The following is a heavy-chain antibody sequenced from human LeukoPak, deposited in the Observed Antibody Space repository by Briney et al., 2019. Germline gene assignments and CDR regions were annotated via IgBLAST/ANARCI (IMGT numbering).Heavy chain of an antibody. CDR1: GFTFSSYA. D-gene: IGHD6-13*01. J-gene: IGHJ4*02. CDR3: AKAGRDSSSWYGTFDY. V-gene: IGHV3-23*01. Sequence: GGSLRLSCAASGFTFSSYAMSWVRQAPGKGLEWVSAISGSGGSTYYADSVKGRFTISRDNSKSTLYLQMNSLRAEDTAVYYCAKAGRDSSSWYGTFDYWGQGTLVTVSS. CDR2: ISGSGGST.